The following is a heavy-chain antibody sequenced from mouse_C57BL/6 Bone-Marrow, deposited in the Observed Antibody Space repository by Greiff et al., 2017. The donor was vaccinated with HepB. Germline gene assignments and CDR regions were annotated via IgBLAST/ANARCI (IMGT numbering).Heavy chain of an antibody. CDR2: INPYNGGT. J-gene: IGHJ4*01. V-gene: IGHV1-19*01. D-gene: IGHD2-3*01. CDR3: ARYEGNYAMDY. Sequence: EVQLQQSGPVLVKPGASVKMSCKASGYTFTDYYMNWVKQSHGKSLEWIGVINPYNGGTSYNQKFKGKATLTVDKSSSTAYMELNSLTSEDSAVYYCARYEGNYAMDYWGQGTSVTVSS. CDR1: GYTFTDYY.